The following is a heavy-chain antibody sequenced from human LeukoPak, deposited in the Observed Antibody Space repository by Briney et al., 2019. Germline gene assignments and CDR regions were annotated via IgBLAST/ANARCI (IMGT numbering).Heavy chain of an antibody. CDR1: GGSISSSSYY. V-gene: IGHV4-39*01. Sequence: SETLSLTCTVSGGSISSSSYYWGWIRQPPGKGLEWIGSIYYSGSTYYHPSLKSRVTISVDTSKNQFSLKLSSVTAADTAVYYCASPGVQYCSSTSCYYFDYWGQGTLVTVSS. J-gene: IGHJ4*02. CDR2: IYYSGST. D-gene: IGHD2-2*01. CDR3: ASPGVQYCSSTSCYYFDY.